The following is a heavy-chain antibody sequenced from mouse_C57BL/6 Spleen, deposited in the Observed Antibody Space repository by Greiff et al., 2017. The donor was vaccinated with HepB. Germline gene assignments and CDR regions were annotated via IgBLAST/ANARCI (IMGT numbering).Heavy chain of an antibody. Sequence: QVQLQQPGAELVKPGASVKLSCKASGYTFTSYWMQWVKQRPGQGLEWIGEIDPSDSYTNYNQKFKGKATLTVDTSSSTASMQLSSLTSEDSAVYYCARRGMPRDYYAMDYWGQGTSVTVSS. J-gene: IGHJ4*01. CDR1: GYTFTSYW. CDR2: IDPSDSYT. CDR3: ARRGMPRDYYAMDY. D-gene: IGHD2-10*02. V-gene: IGHV1-50*01.